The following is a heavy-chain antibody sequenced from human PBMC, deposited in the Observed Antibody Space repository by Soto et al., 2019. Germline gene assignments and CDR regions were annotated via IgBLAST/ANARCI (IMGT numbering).Heavy chain of an antibody. CDR3: ARDRGGSYHLDY. CDR2: INHSGGST. Sequence: QVQLVQSGAEVKKPGASVKVSCKASGYTFTSYYMHWVRQAPGQGLEWMGIINHSGGSTSYAQQFQGRVTMSRYTSTITVYMELSSLRSEDTAVYYCARDRGGSYHLDYWGQGTLVTVSS. V-gene: IGHV1-46*01. CDR1: GYTFTSYY. J-gene: IGHJ4*02. D-gene: IGHD1-26*01.